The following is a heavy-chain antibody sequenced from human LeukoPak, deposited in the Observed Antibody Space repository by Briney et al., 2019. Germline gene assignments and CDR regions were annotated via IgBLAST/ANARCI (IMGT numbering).Heavy chain of an antibody. V-gene: IGHV3-30*18. CDR2: ISYDGSNK. Sequence: GRSLRLSCAASGFTFSSYGMHRVRQAPGKGLEWVAVISYDGSNKYYADSVKGRFTISRDNSKNTLYLQMNSLRAEDTAVYYCAKTGYYYGSGRDYFDYWGQGTLVTVSS. D-gene: IGHD3-10*01. CDR3: AKTGYYYGSGRDYFDY. CDR1: GFTFSSYG. J-gene: IGHJ4*02.